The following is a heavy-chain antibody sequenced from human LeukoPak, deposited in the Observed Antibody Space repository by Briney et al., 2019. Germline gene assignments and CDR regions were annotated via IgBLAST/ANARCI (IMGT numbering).Heavy chain of an antibody. CDR2: VFYTGST. CDR1: GASITSDDYY. V-gene: IGHV4-39*02. Sequence: KASETLSLTCIVSGASITSDDYYWGWIRQPPGKRLEWIGSVFYTGSTYYNPSLKSRVTISIDTSQNQFSLKLSSVTAADTAVYYCARDRTLRYCGGGSCHSLEYWGQGTLVTVSS. D-gene: IGHD2-15*01. CDR3: ARDRTLRYCGGGSCHSLEY. J-gene: IGHJ4*02.